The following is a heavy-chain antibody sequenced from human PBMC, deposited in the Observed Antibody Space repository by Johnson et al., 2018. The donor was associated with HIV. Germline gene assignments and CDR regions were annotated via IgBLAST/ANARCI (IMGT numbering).Heavy chain of an antibody. CDR1: GFTVSSNY. D-gene: IGHD3-22*01. V-gene: IGHV3-53*01. Sequence: VQLVESGGGLIQPGGSLRLSCAASGFTVSSNYMSWVRQAPGKGLEWVSVIYSGDSTYYEASVKGRITTSRDKSKNTLNLQMNNLRAEDTAVYYCARGSDRFDSSGYYSGTDAFDIWGQGTMVTVSS. CDR2: IYSGDST. J-gene: IGHJ3*02. CDR3: ARGSDRFDSSGYYSGTDAFDI.